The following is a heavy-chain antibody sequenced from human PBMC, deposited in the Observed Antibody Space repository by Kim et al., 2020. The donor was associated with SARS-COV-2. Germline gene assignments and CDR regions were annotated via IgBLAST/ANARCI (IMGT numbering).Heavy chain of an antibody. D-gene: IGHD2-21*02. J-gene: IGHJ4*02. V-gene: IGHV3-23*01. CDR1: GFKMSDYV. Sequence: GGSLRLSCEASGFKMSDYVMTWVRQAPGKGLEWVSTISESGRTIFYADSVKGRLTISRDNSKNMLYLQVDHLRVEDTAVYYCAKMTLANWGQGTLVTVSS. CDR3: AKMTLAN. CDR2: ISESGRTI.